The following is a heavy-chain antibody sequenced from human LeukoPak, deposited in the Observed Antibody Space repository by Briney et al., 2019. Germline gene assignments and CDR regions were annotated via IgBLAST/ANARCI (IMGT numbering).Heavy chain of an antibody. D-gene: IGHD2-15*01. J-gene: IGHJ5*02. V-gene: IGHV3-30*02. CDR3: APRSTQT. CDR1: GFTLSSYG. Sequence: GGSLRLSCAASGFTLSSYGMHWVRQAPGKGLEWVAFIRYDGSNKYYADSAKGRFTISRDNSKNTLYLQMKSLRVEDTAVYYCAPRSTQTWGQGTLVTVSS. CDR2: IRYDGSNK.